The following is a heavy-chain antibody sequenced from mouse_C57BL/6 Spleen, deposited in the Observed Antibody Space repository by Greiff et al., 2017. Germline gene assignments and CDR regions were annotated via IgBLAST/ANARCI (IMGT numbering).Heavy chain of an antibody. V-gene: IGHV1-18*01. Sequence: VHVKQSGPELVKPGASVKIPCKASGYSFTDYNMDWVKQSHGKSLEWLGDINPNNGGTNYNQKFKGKATLTVDKSSSTAYMELRSLTSEDTAVYYCARGYYGSSPFAYWGQGTLVTVSA. D-gene: IGHD1-1*01. CDR1: GYSFTDYN. CDR3: ARGYYGSSPFAY. CDR2: INPNNGGT. J-gene: IGHJ3*01.